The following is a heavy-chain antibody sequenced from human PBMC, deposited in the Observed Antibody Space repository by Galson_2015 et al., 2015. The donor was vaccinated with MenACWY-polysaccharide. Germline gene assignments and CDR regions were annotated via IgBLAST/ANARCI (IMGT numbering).Heavy chain of an antibody. Sequence: SVKVSCKASGYTFTGYYMHWVRQAPGQGLEWMGWINPNSGGINYAQKFQGRVTMTRDTSISTAYMELSSLRSEDTAVYYCAREGYYYDSSGYNDAFDIWGQGTMVTVSS. CDR1: GYTFTGYY. D-gene: IGHD3-22*01. CDR3: AREGYYYDSSGYNDAFDI. V-gene: IGHV1-2*02. J-gene: IGHJ3*02. CDR2: INPNSGGI.